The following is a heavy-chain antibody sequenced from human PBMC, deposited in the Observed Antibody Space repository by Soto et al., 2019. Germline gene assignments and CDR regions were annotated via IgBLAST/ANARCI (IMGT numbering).Heavy chain of an antibody. CDR3: AGLIMITFGGVIVPKGPQH. Sequence: SVKVSCKASGGTFSSYAISWVRQAPGQGLEWMGGIIPIFGTANHAQKFQGRVTITADESTSTAYMELSSLRSEDTAVYYCAGLIMITFGGVIVPKGPQHWVQGTLVTVSS. CDR1: GGTFSSYA. D-gene: IGHD3-16*02. CDR2: IIPIFGTA. V-gene: IGHV1-69*13. J-gene: IGHJ1*01.